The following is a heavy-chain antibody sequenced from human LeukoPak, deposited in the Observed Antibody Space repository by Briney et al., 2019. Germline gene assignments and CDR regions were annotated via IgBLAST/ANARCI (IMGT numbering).Heavy chain of an antibody. V-gene: IGHV3-23*01. D-gene: IGHD2-2*01. CDR2: ISGSGGST. CDR1: GFTFSSYA. Sequence: QPGGSLRLSCAASGFTFSSYAMSWVRQAPGKGLKWVSAISGSGGSTYYADSVKGRFTISRDNSKNTLYLQMNSLRAEDTAVYYCAKPEVPATAKFYFDYWGQGTLVTVSS. CDR3: AKPEVPATAKFYFDY. J-gene: IGHJ4*02.